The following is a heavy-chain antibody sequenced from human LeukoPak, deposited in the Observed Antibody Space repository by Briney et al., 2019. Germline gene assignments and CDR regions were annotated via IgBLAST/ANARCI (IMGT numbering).Heavy chain of an antibody. CDR2: IVSDGYKA. D-gene: IGHD2/OR15-2a*01. J-gene: IGHJ5*02. V-gene: IGHV3-23*01. CDR3: AKEIVFLFGDP. Sequence: GGSLRLSCAASGFTFSSYAMSWVRQAPGKGVEWVATIVSDGYKAYYADSVKGRFAISRDNAQNTVHLQRNSLRAEDTATYYCAKEIVFLFGDPWGQGALVTVSS. CDR1: GFTFSSYA.